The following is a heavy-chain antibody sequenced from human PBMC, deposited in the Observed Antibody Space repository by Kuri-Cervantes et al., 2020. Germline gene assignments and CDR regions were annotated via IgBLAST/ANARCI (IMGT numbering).Heavy chain of an antibody. CDR1: GFTFSSYA. D-gene: IGHD3-10*01. CDR2: ISYDGSNK. V-gene: IGHV3-30*14. Sequence: GESLKISCAASGFTFSSYAMYWVRQAPGKGLEWVAVISYDGSNKYYADSVKGRFTISRDNSKNTLFLQMNSLRAEDTAVYYCARYMVRGIYYGMDVWGQGTMVTVSS. CDR3: ARYMVRGIYYGMDV. J-gene: IGHJ6*02.